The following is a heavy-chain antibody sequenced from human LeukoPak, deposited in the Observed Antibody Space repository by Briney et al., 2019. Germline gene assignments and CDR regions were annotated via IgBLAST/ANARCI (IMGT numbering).Heavy chain of an antibody. Sequence: QPSGSLRLSCAASGFTFSSYGMYWVRQPQGTGLELVAVISYDGSNKYYADSVKGRFTISRDNSKNTLYLQMNSLRAEDTAVYYCAKDGDIVVVPAAEYYFDYWGQGTLVSVSS. J-gene: IGHJ4*02. CDR3: AKDGDIVVVPAAEYYFDY. D-gene: IGHD2-2*01. CDR2: ISYDGSNK. CDR1: GFTFSSYG. V-gene: IGHV3-30*18.